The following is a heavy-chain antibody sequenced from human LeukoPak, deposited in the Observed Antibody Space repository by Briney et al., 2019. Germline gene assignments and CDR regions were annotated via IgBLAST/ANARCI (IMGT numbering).Heavy chain of an antibody. Sequence: GGSLRLSCAASGFTFISYDMHWVRQPTGKGLEWVSGIDTAGGTYYAGSVKGRFTISRENAKNSLSLQMNSLRAGDTAVYYCARWRYGLGSYSDAFDIWGQGTMVTVSS. J-gene: IGHJ3*02. CDR2: IDTAGGT. D-gene: IGHD3-10*01. V-gene: IGHV3-13*04. CDR1: GFTFISYD. CDR3: ARWRYGLGSYSDAFDI.